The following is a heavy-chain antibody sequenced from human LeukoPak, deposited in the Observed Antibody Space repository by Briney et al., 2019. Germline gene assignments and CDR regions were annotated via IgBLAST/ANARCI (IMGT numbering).Heavy chain of an antibody. V-gene: IGHV1-2*02. Sequence: GASVKVSCKASGYTFTGYYMHWVRQAPGQGLEWMGWINPNSGGTNYAQKFQGRVTMTRDTSISTAYMELSRLRSDDTAVYYCARDHYGGNGALYYYYYMDVWGKGTTVTVSS. CDR2: INPNSGGT. J-gene: IGHJ6*03. CDR1: GYTFTGYY. D-gene: IGHD4-23*01. CDR3: ARDHYGGNGALYYYYYMDV.